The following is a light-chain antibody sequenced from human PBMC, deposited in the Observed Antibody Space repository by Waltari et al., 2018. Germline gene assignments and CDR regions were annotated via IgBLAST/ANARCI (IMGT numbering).Light chain of an antibody. CDR3: QQYDISPLT. CDR1: QTVRTTY. Sequence: EIVLAQSPGTLSLSPGERATLSCRASQTVRTTYLAWYQQKPGQAPTLLIYGASSSATGIPDRFSGSGSGTDCSLTISSLEPEDFAVYYCQQYDISPLTFGGGTKVEIK. CDR2: GAS. J-gene: IGKJ4*01. V-gene: IGKV3-20*01.